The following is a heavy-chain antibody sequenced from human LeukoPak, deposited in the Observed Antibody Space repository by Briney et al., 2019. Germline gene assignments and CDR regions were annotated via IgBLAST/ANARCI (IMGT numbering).Heavy chain of an antibody. Sequence: GGSLRLSCAASGFSFSHYALPWVRQAPGKGLEWLAFISYDGNVKYYADSVKGRFTVSRDDSKITLYLQMNSLRTEDTALYYCARDFSTKYSQDYWGQGTLVTVSS. CDR1: GFSFSHYA. V-gene: IGHV3-30-3*01. CDR2: ISYDGNVK. CDR3: ARDFSTKYSQDY. J-gene: IGHJ4*02. D-gene: IGHD1-26*01.